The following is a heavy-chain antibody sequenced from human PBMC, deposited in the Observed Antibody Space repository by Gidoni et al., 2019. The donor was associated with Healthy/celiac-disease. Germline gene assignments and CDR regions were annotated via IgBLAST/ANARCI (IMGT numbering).Heavy chain of an antibody. CDR1: GYTFTGYY. CDR3: ARVVVVPAAMRDNWFDP. D-gene: IGHD2-2*01. J-gene: IGHJ5*02. V-gene: IGHV1-2*02. Sequence: QVQLVQSGAEVKKPGASVKVSCKASGYTFTGYYMHWVRQAPGQGLEWMGWINPNSGGTNYAQKFQGRVTMTRDTSISTAYMELSRLRSDDTAVYYCARVVVVPAAMRDNWFDPWGQGTLVTVSS. CDR2: INPNSGGT.